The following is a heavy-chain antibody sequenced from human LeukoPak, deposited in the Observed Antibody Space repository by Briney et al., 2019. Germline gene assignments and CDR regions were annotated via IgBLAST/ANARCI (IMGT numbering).Heavy chain of an antibody. V-gene: IGHV3-23*01. J-gene: IGHJ4*02. D-gene: IGHD5-18*01. Sequence: GGSPRLSCAASAFTFRSYAMIWVRQAPGKGLEWVSTVSGSGGSTYYADSAKGRFTISRDNSNNTLYLQMNSLRAEDTAVYYCAKGAASRGYTYVANWGQGTLVTVSS. CDR1: AFTFRSYA. CDR2: VSGSGGST. CDR3: AKGAASRGYTYVAN.